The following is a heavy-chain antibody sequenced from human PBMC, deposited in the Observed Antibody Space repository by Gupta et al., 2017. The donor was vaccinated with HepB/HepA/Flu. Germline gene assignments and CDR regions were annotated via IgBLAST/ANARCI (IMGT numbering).Heavy chain of an antibody. CDR3: AKGVDYYGSGSYLNY. CDR1: GFPFSSYG. Sequence: QVQLVESGGGVVQPGRSLRLSCAASGFPFSSYGMHWVRQAPGKGREWVAVISYDGSNKYYADSVKGRFTISRDNSKNTLYLQMNSLRAEDTAVYYCAKGVDYYGSGSYLNYWGQGTLVTVSS. J-gene: IGHJ4*02. D-gene: IGHD3-10*01. V-gene: IGHV3-30*18. CDR2: ISYDGSNK.